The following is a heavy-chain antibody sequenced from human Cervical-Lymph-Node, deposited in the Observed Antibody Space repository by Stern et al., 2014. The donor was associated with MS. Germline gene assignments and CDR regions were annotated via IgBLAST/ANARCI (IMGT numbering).Heavy chain of an antibody. CDR2: IIPIFGTP. CDR1: GGTFSTQA. Sequence: QVQLVQSGAEVKKPGSSVNASCKASGGTFSTQAINWVRQAPGQGLEWVGGIIPIFGTPNYAQKVQDRVTITADDSTSTAYMDLSSLRSEDTAVYYCATPSTVTVGGMDVWGQGTTVTVSS. J-gene: IGHJ6*02. V-gene: IGHV1-69*01. D-gene: IGHD4-17*01. CDR3: ATPSTVTVGGMDV.